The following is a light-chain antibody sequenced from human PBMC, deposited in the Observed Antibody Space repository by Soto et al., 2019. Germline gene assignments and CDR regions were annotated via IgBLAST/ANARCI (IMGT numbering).Light chain of an antibody. Sequence: DIQLTQSPSFLSASVGDRVTITCRASQATSSFLAWYQQKPGKAPKLLIYSISTLQSGVPSRFSGSGSETEFTLTISSLQPEDFATYYCQHLNSYPLITFGQGTRLDIK. V-gene: IGKV1-9*01. J-gene: IGKJ5*01. CDR1: QATSSF. CDR2: SIS. CDR3: QHLNSYPLIT.